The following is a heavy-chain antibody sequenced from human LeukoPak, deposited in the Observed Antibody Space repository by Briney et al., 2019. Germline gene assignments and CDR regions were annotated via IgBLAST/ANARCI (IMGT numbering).Heavy chain of an antibody. CDR1: GFTFSSYS. D-gene: IGHD6-13*01. V-gene: IGHV3-21*01. Sequence: PGGSLRLSRAASGFTFSSYSMNWVRQAPGKGLEWVSSISSSSSYIYYADSVKGRFTISRDNAKNSLYLQMNSLRAEDTAVYYCARGRERNPGIAAAGTTLDYWGQGTLVTVSS. J-gene: IGHJ4*02. CDR3: ARGRERNPGIAAAGTTLDY. CDR2: ISSSSSYI.